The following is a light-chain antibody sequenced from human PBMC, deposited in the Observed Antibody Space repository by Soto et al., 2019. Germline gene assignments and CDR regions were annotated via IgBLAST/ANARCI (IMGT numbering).Light chain of an antibody. CDR1: QAVDSKF. V-gene: IGKV3-20*01. Sequence: IVLTQSPGTLSLSPGETATLSCRASQAVDSKFLAWYQQNPGQAPRLIMFGVSGRATGVQARFSGGVSGTDFTLTIRSLEPEDFAVYYCQHYGISVPVTFGQGTRLQ. CDR3: QHYGISVPVT. CDR2: GVS. J-gene: IGKJ5*01.